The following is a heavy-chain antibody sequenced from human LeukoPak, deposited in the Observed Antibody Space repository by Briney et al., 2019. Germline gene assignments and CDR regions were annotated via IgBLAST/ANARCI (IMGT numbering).Heavy chain of an antibody. CDR2: ISSSCSYI. Sequence: GGSLRHTCAASGFTFISYLMDGVRQARWKGLEGVSAISSSCSYIYYAELVKGRFNITRAHAKNTMYLQMDSMRVEYSAVYYCARQDDSIADFDNWGQGTLVTVSS. CDR1: GFTFISYL. V-gene: IGHV3-21*01. CDR3: ARQDDSIADFDN. D-gene: IGHD3-22*01. J-gene: IGHJ3*02.